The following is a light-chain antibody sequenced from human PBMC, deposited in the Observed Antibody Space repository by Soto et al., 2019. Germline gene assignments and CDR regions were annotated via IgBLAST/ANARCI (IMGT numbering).Light chain of an antibody. CDR3: QQYDSYSRT. Sequence: DIQMTQSPSSLSSVVEERVTITCRASQSISNWLAWHQQKPGKAPKLLIYKASTLESGVPSRFSGSGSGTEFTLTISSLQPDDFATYYCQQYDSYSRTFGQGTKVDI. CDR2: KAS. J-gene: IGKJ1*01. CDR1: QSISNW. V-gene: IGKV1-5*03.